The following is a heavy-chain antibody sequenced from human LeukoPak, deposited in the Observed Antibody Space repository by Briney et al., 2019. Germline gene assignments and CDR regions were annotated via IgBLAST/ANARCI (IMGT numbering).Heavy chain of an antibody. Sequence: SETLSLTCTVSGGSISSGDYYWSWTRQPPGKGLEWIGYIYYSGSTNYNPSLKSRVTISVDTSKNQFSLKLSSVTAADTAVYYCASYYLAVGYFDYWGQGTLVTVSS. J-gene: IGHJ4*02. CDR1: GGSISSGDYY. V-gene: IGHV4-61*08. CDR3: ASYYLAVGYFDY. CDR2: IYYSGST. D-gene: IGHD3-10*01.